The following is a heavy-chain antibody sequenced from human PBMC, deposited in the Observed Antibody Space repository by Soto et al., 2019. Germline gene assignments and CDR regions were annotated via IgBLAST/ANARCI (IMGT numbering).Heavy chain of an antibody. D-gene: IGHD2-15*01. CDR1: GGSISSSNW. V-gene: IGHV4-4*02. CDR2: IYHSGST. J-gene: IGHJ4*02. Sequence: SETLSLTCAVSGGSISSSNWWSWVRQPPGKGLEWIGEIYHSGSTNYNPSLKSRVTISVDKSKNQFSLKLSSVTAADTAVCYCASSPEYCSGGSCYGTFDYWGQGTLVTVSS. CDR3: ASSPEYCSGGSCYGTFDY.